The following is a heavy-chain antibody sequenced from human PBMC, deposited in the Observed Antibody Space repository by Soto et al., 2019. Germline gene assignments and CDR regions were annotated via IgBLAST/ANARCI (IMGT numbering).Heavy chain of an antibody. CDR3: ARDLWGYCGTDCYPLDV. V-gene: IGHV4-59*01. D-gene: IGHD2-21*02. Sequence: PSETLSLTCTVSGGPISGYYWSWIRQPPGKGLEWIGYMYNTGSTVYNPSFKSRVTISVDTSKNQFSLKLNSVTAADTAVYYCARDLWGYCGTDCYPLDVWGQGTTVTVSS. CDR1: GGPISGYY. CDR2: MYNTGST. J-gene: IGHJ6*02.